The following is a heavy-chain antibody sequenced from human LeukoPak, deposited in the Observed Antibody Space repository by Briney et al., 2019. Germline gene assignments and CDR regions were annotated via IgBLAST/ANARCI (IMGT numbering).Heavy chain of an antibody. V-gene: IGHV1-46*01. Sequence: ASVKVSCKASGYTFTNYYIHWVRQAPGQGLEWMGIINPRGGGTSYARKFQGRVSMTRDTSTSTVNMEVSSLTSDDTAVFYCAREGAVAGFDYWGQGTLVIVSS. D-gene: IGHD6-19*01. J-gene: IGHJ4*02. CDR1: GYTFTNYY. CDR2: INPRGGGT. CDR3: AREGAVAGFDY.